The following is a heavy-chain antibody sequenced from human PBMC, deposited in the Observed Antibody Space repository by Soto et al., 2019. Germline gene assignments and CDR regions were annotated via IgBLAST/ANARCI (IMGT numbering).Heavy chain of an antibody. J-gene: IGHJ6*02. Sequence: QVQLVESGGGVVQPGRSLRLSCAASGLTFNNYGMHWVRQAPGKGLEWVAAISYDGLNKFYIDSVKGRFSITRDNSKSTLSLQMSSLRAEDTAVYYCASLSAVRGVGYYFDGVAVWGQGTTVTVSS. D-gene: IGHD3-10*01. CDR3: ASLSAVRGVGYYFDGVAV. CDR2: ISYDGLNK. CDR1: GLTFNNYG. V-gene: IGHV3-30*03.